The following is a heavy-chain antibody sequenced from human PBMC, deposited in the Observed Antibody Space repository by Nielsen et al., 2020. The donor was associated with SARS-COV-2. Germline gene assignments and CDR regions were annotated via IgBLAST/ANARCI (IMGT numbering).Heavy chain of an antibody. CDR3: ARDGDTAMDPGAFDI. CDR2: IYYSGST. J-gene: IGHJ3*02. Sequence: SETLSLTCTVSGCSIIIYYWSWIRQPPGKGLEWIGYIYYSGSTNYNPSLKSRVTISVDTSKNQFSLNLSSVTAADTAVYYCARDGDTAMDPGAFDIWGQGTMVTVSS. V-gene: IGHV4-59*01. CDR1: GCSIIIYY. D-gene: IGHD5-18*01.